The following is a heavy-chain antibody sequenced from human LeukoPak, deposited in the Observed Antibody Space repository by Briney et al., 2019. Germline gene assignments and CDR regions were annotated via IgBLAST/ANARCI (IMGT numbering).Heavy chain of an antibody. CDR1: GYTFTGYY. J-gene: IGHJ6*02. CDR2: INPNSSGT. Sequence: ASVKVSCKASGYTFTGYYMHWVRQAPGQGLEWMGWINPNSSGTNYAQKFQGRVTMTRDTSISTAYMELSRLRSDDTAVYYCARAQVSSIVLMVYASHYYYYGMDVWGQGTTVTVSS. V-gene: IGHV1-2*02. CDR3: ARAQVSSIVLMVYASHYYYYGMDV. D-gene: IGHD2-8*01.